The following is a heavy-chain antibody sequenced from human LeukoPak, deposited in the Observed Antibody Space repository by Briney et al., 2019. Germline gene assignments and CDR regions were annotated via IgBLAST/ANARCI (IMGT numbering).Heavy chain of an antibody. CDR3: ARDINWEAY. J-gene: IGHJ4*02. V-gene: IGHV3-7*01. Sequence: GGSLRLSCVASGFTFSSYWMTWVRQAPGKGLEWVANIKTDGSQIYYVDSVKGRFTISRDNAKNSLYLQMNSLRAEEPAVYYCARDINWEAYWGQGTLVRVSS. CDR1: GFTFSSYW. CDR2: IKTDGSQI. D-gene: IGHD7-27*01.